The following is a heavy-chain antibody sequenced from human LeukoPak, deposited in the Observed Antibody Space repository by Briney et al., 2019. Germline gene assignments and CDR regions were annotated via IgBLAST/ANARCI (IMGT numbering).Heavy chain of an antibody. CDR3: ARDLPPIGSGNYEFPDY. J-gene: IGHJ4*02. V-gene: IGHV1-2*02. CDR1: GYTFTGHY. CDR2: INPNSGYT. D-gene: IGHD1-26*01. Sequence: ASVKVSCKASGYTFTGHYMHWVRQAPGQGLEWMGWINPNSGYTNLAQKFQGRVTMTRDTSISTAYMELSRLRSADTAVYYCARDLPPIGSGNYEFPDYWGQGTLVTVSS.